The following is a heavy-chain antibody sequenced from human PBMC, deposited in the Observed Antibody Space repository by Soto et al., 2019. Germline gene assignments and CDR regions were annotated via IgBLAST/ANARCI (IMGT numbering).Heavy chain of an antibody. J-gene: IGHJ4*02. Sequence: QVQLVQSGAEVKKPGASVKVSCKASGYDFSSYGISWGRQAPGQGLEWMGWISASNGNRDYAQQFQGRVTMTSDTSRTTAYVELRSLRSDDTAVYYCVRDPQRNDYWGQGTLVNLSS. V-gene: IGHV1-18*04. CDR1: GYDFSSYG. D-gene: IGHD2-2*01. CDR3: VRDPQRNDY. CDR2: ISASNGNR.